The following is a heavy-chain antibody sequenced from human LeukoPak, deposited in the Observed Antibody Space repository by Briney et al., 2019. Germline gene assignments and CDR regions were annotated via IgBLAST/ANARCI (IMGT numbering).Heavy chain of an antibody. CDR2: FDPEDGET. CDR3: ATRLV. D-gene: IGHD3-9*01. J-gene: IGHJ4*02. V-gene: IGHV1-24*01. Sequence: ASVKVSCKASGYSFTSNYIHWVRQAPGKGLEWMGGFDPEDGETIYAQKFQGRVTMTEDTSTDTAYMELSSLRSEDTAVYYCATRLVWGQGTLVTVSS. CDR1: GYSFTSNY.